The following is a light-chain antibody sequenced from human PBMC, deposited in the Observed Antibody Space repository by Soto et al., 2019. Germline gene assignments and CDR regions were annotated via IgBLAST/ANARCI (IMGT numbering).Light chain of an antibody. CDR3: QQYGSSSFA. J-gene: IGKJ3*01. V-gene: IGKV3-20*01. Sequence: EIVLTQSPGTLSLSPGERATLSCRARQSISSTYLAWYQKKPGQAPRLLLYGAFNRATGIPDRFSGSGSGKDFTLTNSRLEPEDCEFYCCQQYGSSSFAFGPGTKVEIK. CDR2: GAF. CDR1: QSISSTY.